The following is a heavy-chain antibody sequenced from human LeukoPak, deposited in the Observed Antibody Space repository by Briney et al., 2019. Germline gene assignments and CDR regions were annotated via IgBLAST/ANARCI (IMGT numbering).Heavy chain of an antibody. CDR2: ISGSGGST. D-gene: IGHD6-19*01. J-gene: IGHJ1*01. CDR1: GFTFSSYA. V-gene: IGHV3-23*01. Sequence: PGGSLRLSCAASGFTFSSYAMSWVRQAPGKGLEWVSAISGSGGSTYYADSVKGRFTNSRDNSKSTLYLQMNSLRAEDTAVYYCAKDGDSSGWPLYFQHWGQGTLVTVSS. CDR3: AKDGDSSGWPLYFQH.